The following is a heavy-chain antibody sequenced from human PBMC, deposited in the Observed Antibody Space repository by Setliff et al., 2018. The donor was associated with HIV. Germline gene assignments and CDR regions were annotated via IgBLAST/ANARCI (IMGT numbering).Heavy chain of an antibody. CDR3: ARVGASGVASSMDYHYYMDV. J-gene: IGHJ6*03. D-gene: IGHD2-2*01. CDR1: GGSISSYY. Sequence: SETLSLTCTVSGGSISSYYWSWIRQPPGKGLEWIGYIYTSGSTNYNPSLKSRVTISVDTSKNQFSPKLSSVTAADTAVYYCARVGASGVASSMDYHYYMDVWGKGTSVTVSS. CDR2: IYTSGST. V-gene: IGHV4-4*09.